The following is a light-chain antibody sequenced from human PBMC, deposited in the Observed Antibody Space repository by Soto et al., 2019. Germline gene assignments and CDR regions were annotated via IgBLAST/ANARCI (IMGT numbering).Light chain of an antibody. CDR3: GTWDTSLSTLL. J-gene: IGLJ2*01. Sequence: VLTQPPSMSAAPGHKVTISCSGSNSNIGKNYVSWYQQLPGAAPKLLIYDNTERPSGIPDRFSGSKSGTSATLAITGLQTGDEADYYCGTWDTSLSTLLFGGGTKVTVL. CDR1: NSNIGKNY. CDR2: DNT. V-gene: IGLV1-51*01.